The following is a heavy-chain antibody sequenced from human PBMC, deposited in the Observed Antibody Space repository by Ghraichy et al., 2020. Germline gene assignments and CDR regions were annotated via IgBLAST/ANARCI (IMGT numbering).Heavy chain of an antibody. J-gene: IGHJ3*02. D-gene: IGHD2-21*02. CDR2: INHSGST. Sequence: SETLSLTCAVYGGSFSGYYWSWIRQPPGKGLEWIGEINHSGSTNYNPSLKSRVTISVDTSKNQFSPKLSSVTAADTAVYYCVVTFGDAFDIWGQGTMVTVSS. V-gene: IGHV4-34*01. CDR1: GGSFSGYY. CDR3: VVTFGDAFDI.